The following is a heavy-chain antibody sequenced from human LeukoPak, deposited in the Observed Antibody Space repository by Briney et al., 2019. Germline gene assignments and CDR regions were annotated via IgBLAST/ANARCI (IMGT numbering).Heavy chain of an antibody. CDR2: IYYSGST. CDR3: ARARAGLRYGMDV. Sequence: PSQTLSLTCTVSGGSISSGGYYWSWLRQHPGTGLEWIGYIYYSGSTYYNPSLKSRVTISVDTSKNQFSPKLSSVTAADTAVYYCARARAGLRYGMDVWGQGTTVTVSS. J-gene: IGHJ6*02. V-gene: IGHV4-31*03. CDR1: GGSISSGGYY. D-gene: IGHD2-21*01.